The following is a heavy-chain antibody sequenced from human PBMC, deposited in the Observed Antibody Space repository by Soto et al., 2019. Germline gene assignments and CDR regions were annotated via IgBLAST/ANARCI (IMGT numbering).Heavy chain of an antibody. D-gene: IGHD7-27*01. CDR3: ARDVRANWGSHFDY. CDR1: GFTFSSYA. J-gene: IGHJ4*02. V-gene: IGHV3-30-3*01. CDR2: ISYDGSNK. Sequence: GGSLRLSCAASGFTFSSYAMHWVRQAPGKGLEWVAVISYDGSNKYYADSVKGRFTISRDNSKNTLYLQMNSLRAEDTAVYYCARDVRANWGSHFDYWGQGTLVTVSS.